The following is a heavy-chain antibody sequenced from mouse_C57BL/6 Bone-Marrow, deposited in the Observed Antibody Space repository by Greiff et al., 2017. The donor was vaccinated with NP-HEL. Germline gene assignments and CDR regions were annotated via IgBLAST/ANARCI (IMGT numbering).Heavy chain of an antibody. J-gene: IGHJ2*01. Sequence: EVKLLESGPGMVKPSQSLSLTCTVTGYSITSGYDWHWIRHFPGNKLEWMGYISYSGSTNYNPSLKSRISITHDTSKNHFFLKLNSVTTEDTATYYCARTHLYYFDYWGQGTTLTVSS. V-gene: IGHV3-1*01. CDR1: GYSITSGYD. CDR2: ISYSGST. CDR3: ARTHLYYFDY.